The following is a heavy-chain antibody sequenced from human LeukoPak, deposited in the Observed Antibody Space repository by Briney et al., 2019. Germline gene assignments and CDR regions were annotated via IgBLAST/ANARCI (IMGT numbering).Heavy chain of an antibody. CDR2: IIPIFGTA. CDR1: GYTFTSYG. V-gene: IGHV1-69*13. CDR3: ARGRITIFGVVIRGYMDV. J-gene: IGHJ6*03. Sequence: GASVKVSCKASGYTFTSYGISWVRQAPGQGLEWMGGIIPIFGTANYAQKFQGRVTITADESTSTAYMELSSLRSEDTAVYYCARGRITIFGVVIRGYMDVWGKGTTVTVSS. D-gene: IGHD3-3*01.